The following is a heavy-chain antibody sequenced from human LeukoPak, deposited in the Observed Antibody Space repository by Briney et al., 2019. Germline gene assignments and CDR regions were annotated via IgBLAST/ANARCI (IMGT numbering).Heavy chain of an antibody. CDR2: ISWNSGSI. D-gene: IGHD3-9*01. J-gene: IGHJ4*02. CDR3: AKAVRGYYDILTGLDY. Sequence: GGSLRLSCAASGLTLSDHWMSWVRQAPGKGLEWVSGISWNSGSIGYADSVKGRFTISRDNAKNSLYLQMNSLRAEDTALYYCAKAVRGYYDILTGLDYWGQGTLVTVSS. V-gene: IGHV3-9*01. CDR1: GLTLSDHW.